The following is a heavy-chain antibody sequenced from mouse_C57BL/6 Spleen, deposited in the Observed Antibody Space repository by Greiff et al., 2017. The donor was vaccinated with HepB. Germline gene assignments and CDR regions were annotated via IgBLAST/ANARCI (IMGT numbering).Heavy chain of an antibody. J-gene: IGHJ4*01. CDR3: ARPRYGSSYDAMDY. CDR1: GFTFSDYG. V-gene: IGHV5-17*01. CDR2: ISSGSSTI. Sequence: EVQRVESGGGLVKPGGSLKLSCAASGFTFSDYGMHWVRQAPEKGLEWVAYISSGSSTIYYADTVKGRFTISRDNAKNTLFLQMTSLRSEDTAMYYCARPRYGSSYDAMDYWGQGTSVTVSS. D-gene: IGHD1-1*01.